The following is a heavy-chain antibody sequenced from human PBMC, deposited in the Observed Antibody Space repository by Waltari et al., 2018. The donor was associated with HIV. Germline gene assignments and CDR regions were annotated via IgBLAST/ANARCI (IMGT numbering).Heavy chain of an antibody. CDR1: GASISSSSYY. Sequence: QLHLQESGPGLVKPSETLSLTCSVSGASISSSSYYWAWIRQPPGKGLEWIGAIYYSGTAYYHPSVKTRVSASLDASKNELSLKLTSVTATDTALYYCARLRFHSLYYFDSWGPGILVTVSS. J-gene: IGHJ4*02. D-gene: IGHD3-16*01. CDR2: IYYSGTA. V-gene: IGHV4-39*01. CDR3: ARLRFHSLYYFDS.